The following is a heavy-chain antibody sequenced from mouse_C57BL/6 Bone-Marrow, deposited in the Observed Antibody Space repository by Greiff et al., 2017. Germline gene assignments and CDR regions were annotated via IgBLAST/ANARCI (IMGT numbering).Heavy chain of an antibody. J-gene: IGHJ4*01. V-gene: IGHV1-69*01. CDR2: IDPSDSYT. CDR3: ARDYYGSSYDAMDY. CDR1: GYTFTSYW. D-gene: IGHD1-1*01. Sequence: VQLQQSGAELVMPGASVKLSCKASGYTFTSYWMHWVKQRPGQGLEWIGEIDPSDSYTNYNQKFKGKSTLTVDKSSSTAYMQLSSLTSEDSAVYCCARDYYGSSYDAMDYWGQGTSVTGSS.